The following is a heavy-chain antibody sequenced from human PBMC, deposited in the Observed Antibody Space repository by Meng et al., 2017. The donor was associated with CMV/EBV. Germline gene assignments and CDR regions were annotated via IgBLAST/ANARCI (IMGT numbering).Heavy chain of an antibody. CDR3: TRESHYYDNSGYYSDYFDY. CDR2: IYYSGST. V-gene: IGHV4-30-4*08. D-gene: IGHD3-22*01. Sequence: SQTLSLTCTVSGASISSGAYYCSWIRQPPVNGLEYLGYIYYSGSTYYNPSLKSRVTISVDRSKNQFSRKLSSVTAADTAVYYCTRESHYYDNSGYYSDYFDYWGQGTLVTVSS. CDR1: GASISSGAYY. J-gene: IGHJ4*02.